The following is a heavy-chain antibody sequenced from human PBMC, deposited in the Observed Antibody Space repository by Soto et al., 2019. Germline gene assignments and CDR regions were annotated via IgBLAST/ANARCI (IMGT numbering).Heavy chain of an antibody. CDR1: GYTFTSYA. CDR3: ASGVAAQGDAFDI. V-gene: IGHV1-3*01. CDR2: INAGTGNT. D-gene: IGHD6-19*01. J-gene: IGHJ3*02. Sequence: QVQLVQSGAEVKKAGASVNLSCKASGYTFTSYAIHWVRQAPGQRLEWMAWINAGTGNTKYSQKFQGRVTITRDTSASTAYMELSSLRSEDTAVYYCASGVAAQGDAFDIWGQGTMVTVSS.